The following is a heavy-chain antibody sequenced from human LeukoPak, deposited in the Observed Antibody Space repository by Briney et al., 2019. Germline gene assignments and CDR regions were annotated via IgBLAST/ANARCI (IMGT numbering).Heavy chain of an antibody. Sequence: SVKVSCKASGYTFTGYYMHWVRQAPGQGLEWMGWINPNSGGTNYAQKFQGRVTMTRDTSISTAYMELSRLRSDDTAVYYCARIDRYCSSTSCSPGPWGQGTLVTVSS. V-gene: IGHV1-2*02. J-gene: IGHJ5*02. CDR1: GYTFTGYY. D-gene: IGHD2-2*01. CDR3: ARIDRYCSSTSCSPGP. CDR2: INPNSGGT.